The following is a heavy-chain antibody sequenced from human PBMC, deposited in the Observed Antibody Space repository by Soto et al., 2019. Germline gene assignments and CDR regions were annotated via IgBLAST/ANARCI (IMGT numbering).Heavy chain of an antibody. CDR2: IKSKTDGGTT. CDR3: TTDYRPIAAAVSYYYGMDV. Sequence: KAGGSLRLSCAASGFTFSNAWMSWVRQAPGKGLEWVGRIKSKTDGGTTDYAAPVKGRFTISRDDSKNTLYLQMNSLKTEDTAVYYCTTDYRPIAAAVSYYYGMDVWGQGTTVTVSS. CDR1: GFTFSNAW. J-gene: IGHJ6*02. D-gene: IGHD6-13*01. V-gene: IGHV3-15*01.